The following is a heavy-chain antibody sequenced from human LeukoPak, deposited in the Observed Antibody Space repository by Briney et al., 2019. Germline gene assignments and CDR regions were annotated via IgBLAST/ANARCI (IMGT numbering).Heavy chain of an antibody. V-gene: IGHV3-23*01. CDR3: ARDMMGATLYFDS. CDR1: GFTFSSYA. D-gene: IGHD1-26*01. CDR2: INGNGANT. Sequence: GGSLRLSCAASGFTFSSYAMSWVRQIPGKGLEWVSGINGNGANTYYAASVKGRFTISRDNSKNTLYLQMNSLRVEDTAVYYCARDMMGATLYFDSWGQGTLVTVSS. J-gene: IGHJ4*02.